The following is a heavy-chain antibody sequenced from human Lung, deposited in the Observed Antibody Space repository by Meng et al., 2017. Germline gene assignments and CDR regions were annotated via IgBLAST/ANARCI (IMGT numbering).Heavy chain of an antibody. Sequence: QVQLQRWGAGVVKPAETLSLSLVVSGGAFSDYSWSWSRQPPGKGLEWIGEINHSGSTTYNPSLESRATISVDTSQNNLSLKLSSVTAADSAVYYCARGPTTMAHDFDYWGQGTLVTVSS. CDR3: ARGPTTMAHDFDY. V-gene: IGHV4-34*01. CDR2: INHSGST. J-gene: IGHJ4*02. D-gene: IGHD4-11*01. CDR1: GGAFSDYS.